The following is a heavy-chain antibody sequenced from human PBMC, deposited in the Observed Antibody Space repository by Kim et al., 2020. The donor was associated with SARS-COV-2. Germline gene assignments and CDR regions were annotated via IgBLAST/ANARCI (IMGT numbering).Heavy chain of an antibody. D-gene: IGHD3-22*01. Sequence: GGSLRLSCAASGFTFSSYAMHWVRQAPGKGLEWVAVIWYDGSNKYYADSVKGRFTISRDNSKNTLYLQMNSLRAEDTAVYYCAKGAYDSSGYGMDVWGQGTTVTVSS. CDR1: GFTFSSYA. V-gene: IGHV3-33*06. CDR2: IWYDGSNK. CDR3: AKGAYDSSGYGMDV. J-gene: IGHJ6*02.